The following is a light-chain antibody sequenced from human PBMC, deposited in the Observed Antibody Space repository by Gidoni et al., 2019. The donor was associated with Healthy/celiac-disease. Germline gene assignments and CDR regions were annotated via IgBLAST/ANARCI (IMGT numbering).Light chain of an antibody. CDR1: SSNIGNHY. CDR3: GTWDSSLSAVV. J-gene: IGLJ2*01. Sequence: QSVFTQPPSVSAAPGQKVTLPCSGSSSNIGNHYVTWYQQLPGTAPKLLIYDNNKRPSGIPDRFSGSKSGTSATLGITGLQTGDEADYYCGTWDSSLSAVVFGGGTKLTVL. CDR2: DNN. V-gene: IGLV1-51*01.